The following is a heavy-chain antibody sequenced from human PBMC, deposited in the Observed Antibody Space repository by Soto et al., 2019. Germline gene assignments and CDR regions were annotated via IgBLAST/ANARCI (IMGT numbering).Heavy chain of an antibody. CDR1: GFTLDDYA. CDR3: VRSKGRYSYGTPFDY. V-gene: IGHV3-9*01. D-gene: IGHD2-8*01. CDR2: ISWNSGNI. Sequence: GGSLRLSCAASGFTLDDYAMYWVRQVLGKGLEWVSSISWNSGNIGYADSVKGRFTTSRDNAKNSLYLQMNSLRPEDTALYYGVRSKGRYSYGTPFDYGGQGT. J-gene: IGHJ4*02.